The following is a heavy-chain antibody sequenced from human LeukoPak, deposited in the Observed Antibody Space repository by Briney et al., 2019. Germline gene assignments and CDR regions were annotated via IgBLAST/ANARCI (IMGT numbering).Heavy chain of an antibody. D-gene: IGHD3-9*01. CDR3: AADGDISTGYYKFDY. CDR1: GFTFSSSA. J-gene: IGHJ4*02. Sequence: GTSVKVSCKASGFTFSSSAVQWVRQARGQRLEWIGWIVVGSGKTNCAQKFQERVTITRDTSTSTAYMELSSLRSEDTAVYYCAADGDISTGYYKFDYWGQGTLVTVSS. V-gene: IGHV1-58*01. CDR2: IVVGSGKT.